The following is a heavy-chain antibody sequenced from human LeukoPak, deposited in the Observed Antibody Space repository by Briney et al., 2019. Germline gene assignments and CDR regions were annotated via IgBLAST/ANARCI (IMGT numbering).Heavy chain of an antibody. J-gene: IGHJ4*02. D-gene: IGHD5-18*01. CDR2: IYSGSST. CDR1: GFTVSSNY. V-gene: IGHV3-53*01. Sequence: PGGSLRLSCAASGFTVSSNYMSWVRQAPGKGLEWVSVIYSGSSTYYADSVKGRFTISRDNSKNTLFLQMNSLRAEDTALYYCARGDAAMFMDYWGQGTLVTVSS. CDR3: ARGDAAMFMDY.